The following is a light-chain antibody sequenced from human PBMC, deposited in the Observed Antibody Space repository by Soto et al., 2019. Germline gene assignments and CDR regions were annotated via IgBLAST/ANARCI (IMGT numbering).Light chain of an antibody. CDR3: QQYNSYSSLA. Sequence: DIQMTQSPSTLSASVGDRVTITCRASQSISSWLAWYQQKPGKAPKLLIYDASSLESGVPSRFSGSRSGTEFTLTISSLQPDDFATYYCQQYNSYSSLAFGQGTKVEIK. V-gene: IGKV1-5*01. CDR1: QSISSW. J-gene: IGKJ1*01. CDR2: DAS.